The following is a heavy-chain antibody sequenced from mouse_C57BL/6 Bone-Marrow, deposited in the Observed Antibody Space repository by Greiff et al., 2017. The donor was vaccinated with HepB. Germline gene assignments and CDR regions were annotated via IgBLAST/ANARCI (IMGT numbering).Heavy chain of an antibody. CDR1: GYAFSSSW. Sequence: VQLQQSGPELVKPGASVKISCKASGYAFSSSWMNWVKQRPGKGLEWIGRIYPGDGDTNYNGKFKGKATLTADKSSSTAYMQLSSLTSEDSAVYFCARKWLLHPLYAMDYWGQGTSVTVSS. CDR3: ARKWLLHPLYAMDY. V-gene: IGHV1-82*01. CDR2: IYPGDGDT. J-gene: IGHJ4*01. D-gene: IGHD2-3*01.